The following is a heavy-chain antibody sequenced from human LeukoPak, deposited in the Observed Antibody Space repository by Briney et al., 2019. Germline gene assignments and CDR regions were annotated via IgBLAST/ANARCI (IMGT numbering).Heavy chain of an antibody. D-gene: IGHD4-23*01. Sequence: SGGSLRLSCAASGFIVGDKYMSWVRQAPGKGLEWVSLIYSAGDTFYSDSVRGRFTVSRDNSKNTLYLQMNSLRAEDTAFYYCARDSNSFPNFFDLWGQGTLVTVSS. J-gene: IGHJ4*02. CDR3: ARDSNSFPNFFDL. V-gene: IGHV3-53*01. CDR1: GFIVGDKY. CDR2: IYSAGDT.